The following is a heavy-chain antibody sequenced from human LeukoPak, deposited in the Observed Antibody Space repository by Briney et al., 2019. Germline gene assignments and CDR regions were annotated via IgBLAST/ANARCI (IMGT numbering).Heavy chain of an antibody. Sequence: ASVKVSYKASGYTFTGYYMHWVRQAPGQGLEWMGWINPNSGGTNYAQKFKGRVTMTRDTSISTAYMELSRLRSDDTAVYYCARPTDSSGYHNWFDPWGQGTLVTVSS. J-gene: IGHJ5*02. CDR1: GYTFTGYY. CDR2: INPNSGGT. V-gene: IGHV1-2*02. CDR3: ARPTDSSGYHNWFDP. D-gene: IGHD3-22*01.